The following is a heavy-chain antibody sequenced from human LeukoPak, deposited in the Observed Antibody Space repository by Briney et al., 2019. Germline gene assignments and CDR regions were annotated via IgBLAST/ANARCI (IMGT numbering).Heavy chain of an antibody. D-gene: IGHD2-2*01. Sequence: SETLSLTCAVYGGSFSGYYWSWIRQPPGKGLEWIGEINHSGSTNYNPSLKSRVTISVGTSKNQFSLKLSSVTVADTAVYYCARRRGRVVPAAMSVDMDVWGKGTTVTVSS. V-gene: IGHV4-34*01. CDR2: INHSGST. CDR3: ARRRGRVVPAAMSVDMDV. CDR1: GGSFSGYY. J-gene: IGHJ6*03.